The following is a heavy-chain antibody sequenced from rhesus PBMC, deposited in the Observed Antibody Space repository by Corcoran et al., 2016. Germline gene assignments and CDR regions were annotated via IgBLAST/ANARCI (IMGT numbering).Heavy chain of an antibody. CDR3: ARALGGYSGYSSGTFGY. CDR1: GFSISTSGTG. CDR2: NYWNDSK. D-gene: IGHD5-30*01. Sequence: QVTLKESGPALVKPTQTLTLTCTFSGFSISTSGTGVGWIRQPPGKALEWLASNYWNDSKYYSTSLNGRHTISKYTSDNQVVLTMTNMCPVDTATYYCARALGGYSGYSSGTFGYWGQGVLVTVSS. J-gene: IGHJ4*01. V-gene: IGHV2-95*01.